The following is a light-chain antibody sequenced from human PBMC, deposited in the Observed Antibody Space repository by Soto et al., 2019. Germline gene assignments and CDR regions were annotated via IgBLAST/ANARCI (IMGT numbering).Light chain of an antibody. CDR2: DVS. J-gene: IGKJ1*01. Sequence: SVSATVRARVTIKCLASLPIRNYLAWYQQEPGKAPQLLIFDVSNLQTGVPSRFSGGGSGTDFALTISSLEPEDIATYYCQQYDSLPLPVAQG. CDR3: QQYDSLPLP. V-gene: IGKV1-33*01. CDR1: LPIRNY.